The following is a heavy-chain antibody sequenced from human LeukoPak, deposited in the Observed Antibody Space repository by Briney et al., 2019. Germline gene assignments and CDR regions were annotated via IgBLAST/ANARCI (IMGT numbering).Heavy chain of an antibody. CDR2: INCNSGGT. CDR3: ARDLTSTPNWEFDY. CDR1: GYTFADYF. V-gene: IGHV1-2*06. J-gene: IGHJ4*02. Sequence: ASVKVSCKASGYTFADYFIQWVRQAPGQGLEWVERINCNSGGTEYAQKFQGRVTMTRDTSINTAYVEVSSLKSDDTAVYYCARDLTSTPNWEFDYWGQGTLVTVSS. D-gene: IGHD1-26*01.